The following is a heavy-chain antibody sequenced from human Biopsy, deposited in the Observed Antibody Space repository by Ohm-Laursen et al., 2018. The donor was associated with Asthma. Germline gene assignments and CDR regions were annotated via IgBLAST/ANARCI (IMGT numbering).Heavy chain of an antibody. D-gene: IGHD6-13*01. J-gene: IGHJ6*02. CDR3: VRGSSSWHHGPFHYYYGLDV. Sequence: TLSLTCSLSSGSGGYMRRGNYYWGWIRQPPGKGLEWIGSIYYSGTTYYNPSLESRVTVSADTSKNQFSLNLTSLTAADTAVYYCVRGSSSWHHGPFHYYYGLDVWGQGTTATVSS. V-gene: IGHV4-39*01. CDR1: SGSGGYMRRGNYY. CDR2: IYYSGTT.